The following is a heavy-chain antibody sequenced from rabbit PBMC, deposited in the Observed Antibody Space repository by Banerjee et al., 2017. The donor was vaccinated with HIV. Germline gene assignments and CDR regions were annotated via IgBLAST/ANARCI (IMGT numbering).Heavy chain of an antibody. CDR1: GFSFSSMYY. CDR3: ARTGGGSTWGHNL. J-gene: IGHJ4*01. CDR2: IYAGSSGST. Sequence: QSLEESGGDLVQPEGSLTLTCTASGFSFSSMYYMCWVRQAPGKGLEWIACIYAGSSGSTYYASWAKGRFTISKTSSTTVTLQMTSLTAADTATYFCARTGGGSTWGHNLWGPGTLVTVS. V-gene: IGHV1S40*01. D-gene: IGHD4-2*01.